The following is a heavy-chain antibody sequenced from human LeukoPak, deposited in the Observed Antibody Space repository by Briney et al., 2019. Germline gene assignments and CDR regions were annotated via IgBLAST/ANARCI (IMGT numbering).Heavy chain of an antibody. CDR2: IYHSGST. J-gene: IGHJ4*02. V-gene: IGHV4-4*02. Sequence: SETLSLTCAVSGGSISSSNWWSWVRQPPGKGLEWIVEIYHSGSTNYNPSLKSRVTISVDKSKNQFSLKLSSVTAPDTAVYYCARGHDGSGSYYKTAAFDYWGQGTLVTVSS. D-gene: IGHD3-10*01. CDR3: ARGHDGSGSYYKTAAFDY. CDR1: GGSISSSNW.